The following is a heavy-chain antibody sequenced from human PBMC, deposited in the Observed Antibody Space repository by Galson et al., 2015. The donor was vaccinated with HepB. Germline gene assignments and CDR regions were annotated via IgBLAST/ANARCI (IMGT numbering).Heavy chain of an antibody. V-gene: IGHV6-1*01. CDR3: ARDLGGRFGP. CDR2: VYYRSKWYN. D-gene: IGHD1-26*01. Sequence: CAISGDSVSGNSAAWSWMRQAPSRGLEGLGRVYYRSKWYNDYAVSVKSRITINPDTSNNQFSQQLNYVTPEDTAVYYCARDLGGRFGPWGRGTLVTVSS. CDR1: GDSVSGNSAA. J-gene: IGHJ5*02.